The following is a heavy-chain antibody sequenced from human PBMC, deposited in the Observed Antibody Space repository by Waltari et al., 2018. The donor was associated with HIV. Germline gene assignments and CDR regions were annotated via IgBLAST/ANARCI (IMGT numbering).Heavy chain of an antibody. Sequence: QVQLVESGGGLVQPGGSLRLPCAAPGLIFRDFAIHWVRQAPGKGLEWVAVISRDGSSKYYADSVQGRFTISRDNSKNSLHLHMNSLRPKDTAVYYCAREGIVAAPFDFWGLGTLVTVSS. CDR3: AREGIVAAPFDF. D-gene: IGHD2-15*01. CDR1: GLIFRDFA. CDR2: ISRDGSSK. J-gene: IGHJ4*02. V-gene: IGHV3-30*01.